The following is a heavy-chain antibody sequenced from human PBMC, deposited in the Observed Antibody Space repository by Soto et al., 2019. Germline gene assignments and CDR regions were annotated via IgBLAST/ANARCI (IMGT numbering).Heavy chain of an antibody. CDR3: ARATSLGYCSSTSCPPTHFDP. J-gene: IGHJ5*02. V-gene: IGHV1-69*02. CDR1: GGTFSSYT. CDR2: IIPILGIA. D-gene: IGHD2-2*01. Sequence: QVQLVQSRAEVKKPGSSVKVSCKACGGTFSSYTISWVRQAPGQGLEWMGRIIPILGIANYAQKFQGRVTITADKSTSTAFMELSSLRSEDTAVYYCARATSLGYCSSTSCPPTHFDPWGQGTLVTVSS.